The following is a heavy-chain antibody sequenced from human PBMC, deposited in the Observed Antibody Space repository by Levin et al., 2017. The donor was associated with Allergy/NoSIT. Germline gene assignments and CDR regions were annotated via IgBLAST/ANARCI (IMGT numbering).Heavy chain of an antibody. V-gene: IGHV4-31*03. CDR1: GGSISSGGYY. J-gene: IGHJ3*02. Sequence: SETLSLTCTVSGGSISSGGYYWSWIRQHPGKGLEWIGYIYYSGSTYYNPSLKSRVTISVDTSKNQFSLKLSSVTAADTAVYYCVRYDRGVAFDIWGQGTMVTVSS. CDR3: VRYDRGVAFDI. CDR2: IYYSGST. D-gene: IGHD3-22*01.